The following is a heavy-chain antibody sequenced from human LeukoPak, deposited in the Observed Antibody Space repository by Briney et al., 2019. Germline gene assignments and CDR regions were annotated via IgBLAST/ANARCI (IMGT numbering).Heavy chain of an antibody. CDR3: ARVSSAYSNDY. CDR1: GGTFSSYA. J-gene: IGHJ4*02. Sequence: RASVKVSCKASGGTFSSYAMNWVRQAPGQGLEWMGWINTNTGNPTYAQGFTRRFVFSLDTSVSTAYLQISSLKAEDTAVYYCARVSSAYSNDYWGQGTLVTVSS. CDR2: INTNTGNP. D-gene: IGHD3-22*01. V-gene: IGHV7-4-1*02.